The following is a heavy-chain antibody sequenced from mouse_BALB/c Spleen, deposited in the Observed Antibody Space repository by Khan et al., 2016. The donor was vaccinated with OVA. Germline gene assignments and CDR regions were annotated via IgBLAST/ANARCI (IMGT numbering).Heavy chain of an antibody. Sequence: QVQLQQSGAELVKPGASVKLSCKTSGYTFNSYWIQWIKQRPGQGLGWIGQIFPGTGTTYYNENFKGKATLTVDPSSSTAYMQVSSLTSEDSAVYFCARSYIGNYEFIYWGQGTLVTVSP. CDR2: IFPGTGTT. CDR1: GYTFNSYW. CDR3: ARSYIGNYEFIY. V-gene: IGHV1S132*01. J-gene: IGHJ3*01. D-gene: IGHD2-1*01.